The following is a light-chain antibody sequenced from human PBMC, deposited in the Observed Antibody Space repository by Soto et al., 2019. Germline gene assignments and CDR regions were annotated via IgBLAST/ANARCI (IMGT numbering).Light chain of an antibody. Sequence: QSVLTQPASVSGSPGQSITISCTGTSSDVGGYNHVYWYQQHPGKAPKRMIYDVTDRPSGVSNRFSGTKSGNTASLAISGLQAEDEADDYCNSYTRTNTLIFGGGTKLTVL. CDR3: NSYTRTNTLI. V-gene: IGLV2-14*03. CDR2: DVT. J-gene: IGLJ2*01. CDR1: SSDVGGYNH.